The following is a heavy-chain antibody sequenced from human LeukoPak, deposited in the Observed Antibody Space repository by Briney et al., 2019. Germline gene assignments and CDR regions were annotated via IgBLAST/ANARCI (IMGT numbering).Heavy chain of an antibody. V-gene: IGHV1-2*02. CDR2: INPNSGGT. Sequence: ASVKVSCKASGYTFTGYYMHWVRRAPGQGREWMGWINPNSGGTNYAQKFQGRVTMTRDTSISTAYMELSRLRSDDTAVYYCARDIVGATPSGYWGQGTPVTVSS. CDR1: GYTFTGYY. J-gene: IGHJ4*02. CDR3: ARDIVGATPSGY. D-gene: IGHD1-26*01.